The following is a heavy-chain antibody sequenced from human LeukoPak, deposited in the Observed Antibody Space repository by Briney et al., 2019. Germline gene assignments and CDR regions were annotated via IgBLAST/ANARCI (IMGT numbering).Heavy chain of an antibody. V-gene: IGHV1-2*02. CDR2: INPNSGGT. CDR3: ARAGLVQYFEWLTGGSLCYFDY. CDR1: GYTFTGYY. Sequence: ASVKLSCKASGYTFTGYYMHWVRQAPGQGLEWMGWINPNSGGTNYAQKFQGRVTMTMDTSISTAYMELSRLRSDDTAVYYCARAGLVQYFEWLTGGSLCYFDYWGQGTLVTVSS. D-gene: IGHD3-9*01. J-gene: IGHJ4*02.